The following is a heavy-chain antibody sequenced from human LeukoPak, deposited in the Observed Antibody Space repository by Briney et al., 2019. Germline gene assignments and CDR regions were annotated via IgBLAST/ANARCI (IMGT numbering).Heavy chain of an antibody. Sequence: GGSLRLSCAASGFTFGDYAMHWVRQAPGKGLEWVSGISWNSGSIGYADSVEGRFTISRDNAKNSLFLQMNSLRPEDTALYYCAKDEGIQVWTYAAVYWGQGTLVTVSS. CDR1: GFTFGDYA. V-gene: IGHV3-9*01. CDR3: AKDEGIQVWTYAAVY. J-gene: IGHJ4*02. CDR2: ISWNSGSI. D-gene: IGHD5-18*01.